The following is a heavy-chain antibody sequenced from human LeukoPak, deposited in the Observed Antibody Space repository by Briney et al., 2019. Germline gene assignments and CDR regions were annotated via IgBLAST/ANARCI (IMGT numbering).Heavy chain of an antibody. CDR1: GDSIRSNTNY. CDR2: IYYSGST. D-gene: IGHD6-13*01. Sequence: SETLSLTCTVSGDSIRSNTNYWGWIRQPPGKGLEWIGSIYYSGSTYYNPSLKSRVTISVDTSKNQFSLKLSSVTAADTAVYYCAGWGYSSSWYYFDYWGQGTLVTVSS. CDR3: AGWGYSSSWYYFDY. V-gene: IGHV4-39*07. J-gene: IGHJ4*02.